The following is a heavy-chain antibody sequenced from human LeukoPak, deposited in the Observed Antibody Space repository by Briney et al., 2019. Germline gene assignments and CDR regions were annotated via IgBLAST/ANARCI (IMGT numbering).Heavy chain of an antibody. D-gene: IGHD6-19*01. CDR2: INHSGST. CDR1: GGSISGYY. J-gene: IGHJ2*01. Sequence: PSETLSLTCAVYGGSISGYYWNWIRQPPGKGLEWIGEINHSGSTNHNPSLKSRVTISVDTSKNQFSLKLSSVTAADTAVYYCGRGAAVAGSYWYFDLWGRGTLVTVSS. CDR3: GRGAAVAGSYWYFDL. V-gene: IGHV4-34*01.